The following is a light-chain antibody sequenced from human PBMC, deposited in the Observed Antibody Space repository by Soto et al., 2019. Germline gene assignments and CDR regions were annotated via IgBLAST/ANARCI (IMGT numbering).Light chain of an antibody. J-gene: IGKJ1*01. CDR3: QQFHTIPWT. CDR1: EAVLNSSNNKTY. Sequence: DIVMTQSPYSLAVSLGEMSTLDCTCSEAVLNSSNNKTYLAWYRQRPGQPPTLLINWASTRQSGVPARFRGSGSGTEFTLTITDLQAEDLAVYYCQQFHTIPWTFGQGTKVDIK. V-gene: IGKV4-1*01. CDR2: WAS.